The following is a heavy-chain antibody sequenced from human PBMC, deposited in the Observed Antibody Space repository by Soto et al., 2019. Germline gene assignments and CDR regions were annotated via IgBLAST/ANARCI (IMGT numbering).Heavy chain of an antibody. CDR2: IDNDGSAT. Sequence: EVQLVESGGGLVQPGGSLRLSCVASGFTFNIYWMHWVRRAPGKGLEWVSRIDNDGSATTYADSVKGRFTISRDNAKNTLFLQMNTLRVDDTAVYYCARDNWNSYWGQGTLVTVSS. V-gene: IGHV3-74*01. CDR1: GFTFNIYW. J-gene: IGHJ4*02. CDR3: ARDNWNSY. D-gene: IGHD1-1*01.